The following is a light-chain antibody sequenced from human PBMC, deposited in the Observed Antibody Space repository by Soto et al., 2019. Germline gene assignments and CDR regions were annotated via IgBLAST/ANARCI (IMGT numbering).Light chain of an antibody. CDR3: QHSNSSPYT. CDR1: KSISTY. Sequence: DIRRTQSPSSLAASVGDRVNITCRASKSISTYFHWYQHKPGTAPNLLIYGAYRLQSGVPSRFTGSGSRTDFTLTISTLQPEDSATYFCQHSNSSPYTFGQGTRLEIK. CDR2: GAY. J-gene: IGKJ2*01. V-gene: IGKV1-39*01.